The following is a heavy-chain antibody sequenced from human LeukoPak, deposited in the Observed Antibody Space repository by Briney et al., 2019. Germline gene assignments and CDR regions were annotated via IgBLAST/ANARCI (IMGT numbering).Heavy chain of an antibody. J-gene: IGHJ3*02. CDR2: IRSKANSYAT. CDR3: TRLWEQWNAFDI. CDR1: GFTFSGSA. Sequence: PGGSLRLFCAASGFTFSGSAMHWVRQASGKGLEWVGRIRSKANSYATAYAASVKGSFTVSSDDSKNTAYLQMNSLKTEDTAVYYCTRLWEQWNAFDIWGQGTMVTVSS. V-gene: IGHV3-73*01. D-gene: IGHD1-26*01.